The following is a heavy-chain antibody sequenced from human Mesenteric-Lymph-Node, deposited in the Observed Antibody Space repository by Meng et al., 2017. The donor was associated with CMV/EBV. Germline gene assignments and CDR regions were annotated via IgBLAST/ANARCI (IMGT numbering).Heavy chain of an antibody. V-gene: IGHV3-9*01. CDR3: AGYCSSTSCYTGNDY. J-gene: IGHJ4*02. D-gene: IGHD2-2*02. Sequence: SLKISCAASGFTFDDYAMHWVRQAPGKGLEWVSGISWNSGSIGYADSVKGRFTISRDNAKNSLYLQMNSLRAEDTALYYCAGYCSSTSCYTGNDYWGQGTLVTVSS. CDR2: ISWNSGSI. CDR1: GFTFDDYA.